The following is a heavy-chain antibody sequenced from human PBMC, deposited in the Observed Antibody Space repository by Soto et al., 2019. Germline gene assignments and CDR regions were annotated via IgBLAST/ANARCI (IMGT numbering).Heavy chain of an antibody. CDR2: ISGSGGST. D-gene: IGHD3-9*01. V-gene: IGHV3-23*01. CDR3: AKGLYYDILTGYYRD. Sequence: EVQLLESGGGLVQPGGSLRLSCAASGLTFSSYAMSWVRQAPGKGLEWVSAISGSGGSTYYADSVKGRFTISRDNSKNTLYLQMNSLRAEDTAVYYCAKGLYYDILTGYYRDWGQGTLVTVSS. CDR1: GLTFSSYA. J-gene: IGHJ4*02.